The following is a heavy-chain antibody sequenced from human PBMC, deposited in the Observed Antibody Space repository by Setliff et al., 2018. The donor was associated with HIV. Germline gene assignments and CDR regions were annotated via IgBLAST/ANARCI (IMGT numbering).Heavy chain of an antibody. Sequence: GGSLRLSCAASGFRFSDYYMNWIRQAPGKGLEWISSISSSGRTIRYADSVKGRFTISRDNAKRSLYLQMNSLRVEDTAVYYCARDIPPEYPGFDLWGQGTVVTVSS. J-gene: IGHJ3*01. CDR3: ARDIPPEYPGFDL. D-gene: IGHD6-6*01. CDR1: GFRFSDYY. V-gene: IGHV3-11*04. CDR2: ISSSGRTI.